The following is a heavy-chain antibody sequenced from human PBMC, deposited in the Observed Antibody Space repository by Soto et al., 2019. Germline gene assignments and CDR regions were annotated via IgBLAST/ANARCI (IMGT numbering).Heavy chain of an antibody. CDR3: ARGFFFGDPS. D-gene: IGHD4-17*01. V-gene: IGHV4-34*01. CDR2: INHSGST. CDR1: GGSFSGYY. J-gene: IGHJ4*02. Sequence: SESLSLTCAVYGGSFSGYYWSWIRQPPGKGLEWIGEINHSGSTNYNPSLKSRVTISVDTSKNQFSLKLSSVTAADTDVYYCARGFFFGDPSWGQGTLVTVSS.